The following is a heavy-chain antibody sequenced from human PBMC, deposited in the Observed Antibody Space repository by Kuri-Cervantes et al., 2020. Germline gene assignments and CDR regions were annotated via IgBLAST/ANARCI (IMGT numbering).Heavy chain of an antibody. J-gene: IGHJ6*03. V-gene: IGHV3-30*02. D-gene: IGHD1-26*01. CDR3: AKGPRSGNFPDYYYYYMDV. CDR1: GLTFSGYG. Sequence: GESLKISCAASGLTFSGYGIHWVRQAPGKGLEWVAVIWHDGSTKYYVDSVRGRFIISRDISKSTVYLQMHSLRVEDTAVYFCAKGPRSGNFPDYYYYYMDVWGKGTTVTVSS. CDR2: IWHDGSTK.